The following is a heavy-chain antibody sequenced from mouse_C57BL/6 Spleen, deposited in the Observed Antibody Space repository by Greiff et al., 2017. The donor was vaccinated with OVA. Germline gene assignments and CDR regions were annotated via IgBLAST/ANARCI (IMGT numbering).Heavy chain of an antibody. CDR2: INPNYGTT. CDR3: AKGGFYYGSSLIDY. J-gene: IGHJ2*01. Sequence: EVKLMESGPELVKPGASVKISCKASGYSFTDYNMNWVKQSNGKSLEWIGVINPNYGTTSYNQKFKGKATLTVDQSSSTAYMQLNSLTSEDSAVYYCAKGGFYYGSSLIDYWGQGTTLTVSS. V-gene: IGHV1-39*01. D-gene: IGHD1-1*01. CDR1: GYSFTDYN.